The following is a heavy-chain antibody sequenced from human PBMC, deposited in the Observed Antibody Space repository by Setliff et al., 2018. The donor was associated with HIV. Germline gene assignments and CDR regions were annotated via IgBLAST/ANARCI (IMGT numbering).Heavy chain of an antibody. V-gene: IGHV4-39*07. CDR1: GGSVNSSTYY. J-gene: IGHJ4*02. Sequence: SETLSLTCSVSGGSVNSSTYYWGWIRQPPGKGLEWIGSIYYSGATYYNPSLKSRVTILVDTSKNQLSLKLSSVTAADTAVYYCARVPSIETILFDSWGQGTLVTVSS. D-gene: IGHD2-2*02. CDR3: ARVPSIETILFDS. CDR2: IYYSGAT.